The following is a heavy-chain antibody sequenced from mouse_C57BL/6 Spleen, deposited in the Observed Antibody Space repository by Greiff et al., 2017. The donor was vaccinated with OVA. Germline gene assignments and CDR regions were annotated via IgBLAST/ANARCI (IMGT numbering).Heavy chain of an antibody. V-gene: IGHV14-4*01. J-gene: IGHJ1*03. CDR1: GFNIKDDY. CDR2: IDPENGDT. D-gene: IGHD2-1*01. CDR3: TTKGNYEGYFDV. Sequence: EVKLMESGAELVRPGASVKLSCTASGFNIKDDYMHWVKQRPEQGLEWIGWIDPENGDTEYASKFQGKATITADTSSNTAYLQLSSLTSEDTAVYYCTTKGNYEGYFDVWGTGTTVTVSS.